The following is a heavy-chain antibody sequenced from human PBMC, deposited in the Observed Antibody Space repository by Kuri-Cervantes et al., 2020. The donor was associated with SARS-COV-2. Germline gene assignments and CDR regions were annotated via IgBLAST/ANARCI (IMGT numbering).Heavy chain of an antibody. CDR1: EYSFSPSW. Sequence: KVSCKGSEYSFSPSWIGWLRQMPGKGLEWMGIIYPGDSDTRYSPSFQGHVTISADESISTAYLQWSSLKASDTAMYYCARLRGDMGAILPLDYFDYWGHGTLVTVSS. V-gene: IGHV5-51*01. CDR3: ARLRGDMGAILPLDYFDY. CDR2: IYPGDSDT. J-gene: IGHJ4*01. D-gene: IGHD3-10*01.